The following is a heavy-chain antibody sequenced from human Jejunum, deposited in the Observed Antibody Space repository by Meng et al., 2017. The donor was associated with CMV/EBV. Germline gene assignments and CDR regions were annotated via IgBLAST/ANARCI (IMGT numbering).Heavy chain of an antibody. D-gene: IGHD3-10*01. J-gene: IGHJ4*02. V-gene: IGHV4-39*01. Sequence: QVQLAESGAGLEKPSASLTLSCTGSGGYISSNGYYWVWVGHPPGNEREWIGAIYHSGSTSYNPSLQSRVTMFVDTSKNQFSLMLTSGTATDTAVYYCARRRGGSGRDCWGQGTLVTVSS. CDR3: ARRRGGSGRDC. CDR1: GGYISSNGYY. CDR2: IYHSGST.